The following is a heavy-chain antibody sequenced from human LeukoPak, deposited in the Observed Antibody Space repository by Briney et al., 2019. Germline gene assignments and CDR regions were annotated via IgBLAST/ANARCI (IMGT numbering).Heavy chain of an antibody. CDR1: GYSFTSYW. CDR2: IYPGDSDT. J-gene: IGHJ4*02. D-gene: IGHD3-10*01. CDR3: ARHSYYYGSGSHQIDY. V-gene: IGHV5-51*01. Sequence: GESLKISCKGPGYSFTSYWIGWVRQMPGKGLEWMGIIYPGDSDTRYSPSFQGQVTISADKSISTAYLQWSSLKASDTAMYYCARHSYYYGSGSHQIDYWGQGTLVTVSS.